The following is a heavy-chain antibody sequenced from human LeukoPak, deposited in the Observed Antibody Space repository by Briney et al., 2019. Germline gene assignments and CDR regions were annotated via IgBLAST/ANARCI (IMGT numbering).Heavy chain of an antibody. J-gene: IGHJ4*02. V-gene: IGHV4-39*01. Sequence: SETLSLTCTVSGGSIRSSSYYWGWIRQPPGKGLEWIGSIYYSGSTYYNPSLKSRVTISVDTSKNQFSLKLSSVTAADTAVYYCASLRERSYYARGFDYWGQGTLVTVSS. CDR1: GGSIRSSSYY. CDR2: IYYSGST. CDR3: ASLRERSYYARGFDY. D-gene: IGHD1-26*01.